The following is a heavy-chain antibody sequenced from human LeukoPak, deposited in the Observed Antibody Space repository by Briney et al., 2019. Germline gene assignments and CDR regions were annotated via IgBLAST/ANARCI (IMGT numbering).Heavy chain of an antibody. CDR1: GFTFSSNS. V-gene: IGHV3-23*01. CDR3: AKGHSSGLGY. D-gene: IGHD6-19*01. Sequence: GGSLRLSCAASGFTFSSNSMSRVRQAPGKGLEWVSAISGSGGSTYYADSVKGRFTISRDNSKNTLYLQMNSLRAEDTAVYYCAKGHSSGLGYWGQGTLVTVSS. J-gene: IGHJ4*02. CDR2: ISGSGGST.